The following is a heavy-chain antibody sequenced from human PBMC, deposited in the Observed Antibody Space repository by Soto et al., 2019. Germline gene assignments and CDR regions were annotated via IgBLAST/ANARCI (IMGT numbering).Heavy chain of an antibody. CDR2: ISYSGST. Sequence: QVQLQESGPGLVKPSQTLSLTCTVSGGSISSGGYYWSWIRQHQGKDLEWIGYISYSGSTYYNPSSKSRVTISVDTSKYQFSLKLSSVTAADTAVYYCAREQGVTTVTPLRFFQHWGQGTLVTVSS. CDR1: GGSISSGGYY. D-gene: IGHD4-17*01. V-gene: IGHV4-31*03. CDR3: AREQGVTTVTPLRFFQH. J-gene: IGHJ1*01.